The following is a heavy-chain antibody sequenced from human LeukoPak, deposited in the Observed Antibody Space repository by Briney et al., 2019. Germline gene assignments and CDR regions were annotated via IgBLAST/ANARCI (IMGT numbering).Heavy chain of an antibody. CDR2: ISGSGDNT. CDR1: GFTFSTYA. Sequence: PGGSLRLSCEASGFTFSTYAMSWVRQAPGQGLEWVSGISGSGDNTYYADYVKGRFTISRDNSKNTLYVQVNSLGTEDTAAYYCAKGSYYDRSGSFYFDYWGQGTLVTVSS. CDR3: AKGSYYDRSGSFYFDY. J-gene: IGHJ4*02. V-gene: IGHV3-23*01. D-gene: IGHD3-22*01.